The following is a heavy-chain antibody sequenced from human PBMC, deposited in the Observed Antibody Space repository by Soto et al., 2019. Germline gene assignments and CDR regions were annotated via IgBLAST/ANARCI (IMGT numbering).Heavy chain of an antibody. J-gene: IGHJ4*02. CDR1: GGTLTNFA. D-gene: IGHD3-10*01. V-gene: IGHV1-69*13. Sequence: SVKVSCKSSGGTLTNFAFSWVRQAPSQGLEWMGGTIPIYRTVHYAQKYEGRITITADESTNTAYMELYSLRYEDTAMYYCAGGIIGYLGGSDYFDYWGLGTLVTVSS. CDR2: TIPIYRTV. CDR3: AGGIIGYLGGSDYFDY.